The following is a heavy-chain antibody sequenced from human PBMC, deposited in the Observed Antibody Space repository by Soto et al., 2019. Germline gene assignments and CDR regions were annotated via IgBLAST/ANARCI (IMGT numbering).Heavy chain of an antibody. CDR1: GGSISSGDYY. CDR3: ARDHKPYGSGSYYRGSLYYYYYGMDV. V-gene: IGHV4-30-4*01. Sequence: PSETLSLTCTVSGGSISSGDYYWSWIRQPPGKGLERIGYIYYSGSTYYNPSLKSRVTISVDTSKNQFSLKLSSVTAADTAVYYCARDHKPYGSGSYYRGSLYYYYYGMDVWGQGTTVTVSS. J-gene: IGHJ6*02. D-gene: IGHD3-10*01. CDR2: IYYSGST.